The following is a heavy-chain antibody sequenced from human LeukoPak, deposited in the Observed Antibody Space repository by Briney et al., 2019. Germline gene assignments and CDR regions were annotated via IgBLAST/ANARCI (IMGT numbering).Heavy chain of an antibody. Sequence: SETLSLTCAVYGGSFSGYYWSWIRQPPGKGLEWIGEIIHSGSTNYNPSLKSRVTISVDTSKNQFSLKLSSVTAADTAVYYCARALDTAMVDLDAFDIWGQGTMVTVSS. CDR3: ARALDTAMVDLDAFDI. CDR1: GGSFSGYY. CDR2: IIHSGST. V-gene: IGHV4-34*12. J-gene: IGHJ3*02. D-gene: IGHD5-18*01.